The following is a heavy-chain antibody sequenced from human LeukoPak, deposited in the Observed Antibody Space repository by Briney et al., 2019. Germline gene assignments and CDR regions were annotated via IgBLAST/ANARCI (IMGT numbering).Heavy chain of an antibody. CDR1: GFRFSTYW. V-gene: IGHV3-7*04. CDR3: ARGGSYYAN. Sequence: GGSLRLSRAASGFRFSTYWMSWVRQAPGKGLEWVANIKEDGSEKYYVDSVKGRFTISRDNAKNSLFLQMNSLRVDDTAVYYCARGGSYYANWGQGTLVTVSS. J-gene: IGHJ4*02. CDR2: IKEDGSEK. D-gene: IGHD3-10*01.